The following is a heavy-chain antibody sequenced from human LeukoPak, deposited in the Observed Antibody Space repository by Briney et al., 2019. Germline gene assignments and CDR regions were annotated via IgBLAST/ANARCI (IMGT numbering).Heavy chain of an antibody. Sequence: GGSLRLSCAASGFTFSSYWMSWVRQAPGKGLEWVANIKHDGSEKYYVDSVKGRFTISRDNAKNSLYLQMNSLRAEDTAVYYCARRDGTYYYYGMDVWGQGTTVTVSS. CDR1: GFTFSSYW. D-gene: IGHD1-1*01. CDR3: ARRDGTYYYYGMDV. V-gene: IGHV3-7*01. CDR2: IKHDGSEK. J-gene: IGHJ6*02.